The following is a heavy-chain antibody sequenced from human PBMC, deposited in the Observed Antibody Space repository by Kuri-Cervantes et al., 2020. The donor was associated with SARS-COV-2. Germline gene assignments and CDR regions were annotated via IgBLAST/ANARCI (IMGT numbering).Heavy chain of an antibody. CDR3: AKDFYGDYGFDAFDV. J-gene: IGHJ3*01. V-gene: IGHV3-43*01. CDR1: GFTFDDYT. D-gene: IGHD4-17*01. Sequence: GESLKISCAASGFTFDDYTMHWVRQAPGEGLEWVSLISWDGGSTYYADSVKGRFTISRDNAKNSLYLYMNSLRTEDMGIYYCAKDFYGDYGFDAFDVWGQGTLVTVSS. CDR2: ISWDGGST.